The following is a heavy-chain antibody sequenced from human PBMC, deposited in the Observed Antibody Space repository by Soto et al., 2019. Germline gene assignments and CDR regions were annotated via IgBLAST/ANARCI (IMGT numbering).Heavy chain of an antibody. V-gene: IGHV1-69*13. Sequence: SVKVSCKASGGTFSSYAISWVRQAPGQGLEWMGGIIPIFGTANYAQKFQGRVTITADESTSTAYMELSSLRSEDTAVYYCARGGEARSRYSSNYYWGQGTLVTVSS. D-gene: IGHD6-13*01. J-gene: IGHJ4*02. CDR3: ARGGEARSRYSSNYY. CDR1: GGTFSSYA. CDR2: IIPIFGTA.